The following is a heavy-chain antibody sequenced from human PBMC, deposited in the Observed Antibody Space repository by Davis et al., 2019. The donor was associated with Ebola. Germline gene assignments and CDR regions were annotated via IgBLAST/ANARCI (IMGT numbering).Heavy chain of an antibody. D-gene: IGHD6-19*01. CDR2: VYYTGAS. Sequence: SETLSLTCNVSGGSISNSRYYWDWIRQPPGKGLEWIGTVYYTGASFYNPSLESRVSISVDTSKNLFSLNLTSVTAADTAVYYCARPRDTGWQRHDALDIWGRVIMVTVSS. J-gene: IGHJ3*02. CDR3: ARPRDTGWQRHDALDI. V-gene: IGHV4-39*01. CDR1: GGSISNSRYY.